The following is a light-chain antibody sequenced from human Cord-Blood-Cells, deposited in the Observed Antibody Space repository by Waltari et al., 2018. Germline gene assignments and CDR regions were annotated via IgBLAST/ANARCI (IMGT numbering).Light chain of an antibody. CDR2: GAS. V-gene: IGKV3-15*01. J-gene: IGKJ2*03. Sequence: EIVMTQSPATLSVSPGERVTLSCRASQSVSSNLAWYQQQPGQAPRLLIYGASTRATGIPARFSGSGSGTEFTLTISSLQSEDFAVYYCQQYNNWPYSFGQGTKLEIK. CDR3: QQYNNWPYS. CDR1: QSVSSN.